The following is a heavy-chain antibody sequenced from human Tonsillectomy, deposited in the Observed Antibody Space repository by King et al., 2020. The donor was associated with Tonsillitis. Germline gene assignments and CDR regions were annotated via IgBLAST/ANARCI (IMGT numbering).Heavy chain of an antibody. J-gene: IGHJ3*02. Sequence: QLQESGPGLVEPSETLSLTCTVSGGSISSYYWSWIRQPPGKGLEWIGYIYYSGSTNYNPSLKSRVTISVDTSKNQFSLKLSSVTAADTAVYYCARRIAAAYDAFDIWGQGTMVTVSS. D-gene: IGHD6-13*01. CDR3: ARRIAAAYDAFDI. CDR1: GGSISSYY. CDR2: IYYSGST. V-gene: IGHV4-59*08.